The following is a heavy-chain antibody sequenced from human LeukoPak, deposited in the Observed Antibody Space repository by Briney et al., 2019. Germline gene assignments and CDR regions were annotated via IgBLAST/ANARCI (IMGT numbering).Heavy chain of an antibody. Sequence: GGSLRLSCAASGFTFSRFWMSWVRQAPGKGLVWVSRISTDASSTTYADSVKGRFTISRDNAKDTLYLQMNSLRAEDTAVYYCARDHHRRLYDSQARDTFDIWGQGTMVTVSS. J-gene: IGHJ3*02. CDR3: ARDHHRRLYDSQARDTFDI. CDR1: GFTFSRFW. CDR2: ISTDASST. V-gene: IGHV3-74*01. D-gene: IGHD3-22*01.